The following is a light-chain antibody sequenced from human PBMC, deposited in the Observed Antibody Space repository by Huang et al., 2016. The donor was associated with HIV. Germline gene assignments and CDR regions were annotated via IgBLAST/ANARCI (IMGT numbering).Light chain of an antibody. Sequence: EVVMTQSQNTLSVSPGERATLSCRASQSIGSNLAWYQQKPGQAPRLLIYRASARAAGVPARFSGSGSGTEFTLTISSLQSEDFAIYYCQQYNNWPPLTFGGGTKVEI. CDR1: QSIGSN. CDR2: RAS. CDR3: QQYNNWPPLT. V-gene: IGKV3-15*01. J-gene: IGKJ4*01.